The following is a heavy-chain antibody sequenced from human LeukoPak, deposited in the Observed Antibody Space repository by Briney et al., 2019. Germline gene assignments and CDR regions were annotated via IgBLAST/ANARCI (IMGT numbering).Heavy chain of an antibody. V-gene: IGHV3-21*01. CDR2: ISSSNYI. CDR1: GFTFSSYS. Sequence: VRSLRLSCAASGFTFSSYSMNWVRQAPGKGLEWVSFISSSNYIYYADSVKGRFTISRDNAKNSLYLQMNSLRAEDTAVYYCARDPGGVVYFDYWGQGTLVTVSS. J-gene: IGHJ4*02. D-gene: IGHD2-8*01. CDR3: ARDPGGVVYFDY.